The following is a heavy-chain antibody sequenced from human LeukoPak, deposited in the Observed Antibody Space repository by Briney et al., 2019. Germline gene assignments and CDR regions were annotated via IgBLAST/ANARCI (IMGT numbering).Heavy chain of an antibody. J-gene: IGHJ4*02. CDR3: AREEIVGATYLFDY. V-gene: IGHV4-39*07. Sequence: PSETLSLTCTVSGGSISSSSYYWGWIRQPPGKGLEWIGSIYYSGSTNYNPSLKSRVAISVDKSKNQFSLKLSSVTAADTAVYYCAREEIVGATYLFDYWGQGTLVTVSS. D-gene: IGHD1-26*01. CDR1: GGSISSSSYY. CDR2: IYYSGST.